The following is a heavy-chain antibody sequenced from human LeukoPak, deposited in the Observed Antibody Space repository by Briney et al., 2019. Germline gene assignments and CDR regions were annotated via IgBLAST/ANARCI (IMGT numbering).Heavy chain of an antibody. CDR1: GYTLTELS. V-gene: IGHV1-24*01. J-gene: IGHJ6*04. CDR3: ATGRLWLGELKASDYYGMDV. CDR2: FDPEDGET. Sequence: ASVKVSCKVSGYTLTELSMHWVRQAPGKGLEWMGGFDPEDGETIYAQKFQGRVTMTEDTSTDTAYMELSSLRSEDTAVYYCATGRLWLGELKASDYYGMDVWGKGTTVTVSS. D-gene: IGHD3-10*01.